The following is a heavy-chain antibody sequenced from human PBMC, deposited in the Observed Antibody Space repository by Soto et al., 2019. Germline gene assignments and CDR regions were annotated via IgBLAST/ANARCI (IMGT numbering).Heavy chain of an antibody. CDR1: DGSIISRSHY. Sequence: SVTMSLTCTVADGSIISRSHYWVWIRQPPGKGLEWIGSIYYSGRTYDNPSLKSRVTTSVDTSKSQFSLKLSSVTAADTAVYYCARLLYDSSGYSYFDYWGQGTLVTVSS. D-gene: IGHD3-22*01. V-gene: IGHV4-39*01. CDR3: ARLLYDSSGYSYFDY. CDR2: IYYSGRT. J-gene: IGHJ4*02.